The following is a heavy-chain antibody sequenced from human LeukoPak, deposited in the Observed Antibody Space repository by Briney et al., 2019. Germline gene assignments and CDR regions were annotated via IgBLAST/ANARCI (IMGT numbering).Heavy chain of an antibody. CDR3: ARDPGRITIFGVVITEGMDV. J-gene: IGHJ6*02. Sequence: PGGSLRLSCAASGFTFSSYWMSWVRQAPGKGLEWVANIKQDGSEKCYVDSVKGRFTISRDNAKNSLYLQMNSLRAEDTAVYYCARDPGRITIFGVVITEGMDVWGQGTTVTASS. CDR2: IKQDGSEK. CDR1: GFTFSSYW. V-gene: IGHV3-7*05. D-gene: IGHD3-3*01.